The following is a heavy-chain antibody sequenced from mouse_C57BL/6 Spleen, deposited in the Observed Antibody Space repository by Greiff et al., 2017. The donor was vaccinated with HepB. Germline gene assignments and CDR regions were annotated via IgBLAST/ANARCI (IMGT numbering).Heavy chain of an antibody. CDR2: ISSGGSYT. D-gene: IGHD1-1*01. CDR1: GFTFSSYG. CDR3: ARYYYGSSSPYAMDY. V-gene: IGHV5-6*01. Sequence: EVMLVESGGDLVKPGGSLKLSCAASGFTFSSYGMSWVRQTPDKRLEWVATISSGGSYTYYPDSVKGRFTISRGNAKNTLYLQMSSLKSEDTAMYYCARYYYGSSSPYAMDYWGQGTSVTVSS. J-gene: IGHJ4*01.